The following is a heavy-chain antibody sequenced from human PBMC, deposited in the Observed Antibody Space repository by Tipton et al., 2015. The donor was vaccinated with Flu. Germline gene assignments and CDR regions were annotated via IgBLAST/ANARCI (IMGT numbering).Heavy chain of an antibody. J-gene: IGHJ5*02. D-gene: IGHD2/OR15-2a*01. CDR2: IHDSGST. CDR3: ARSGDFYLNWFGP. V-gene: IGHV4-59*01. CDR1: GGSISGYY. Sequence: LRLSCTVSGGSISGYYWSWIRQPPGKRLEWMGHIHDSGSTNYNPSLKSRVTMSVDSAKNQFSLKLTSVTAADTAVYYCARSGDFYLNWFGPWGQGTLVTVTS.